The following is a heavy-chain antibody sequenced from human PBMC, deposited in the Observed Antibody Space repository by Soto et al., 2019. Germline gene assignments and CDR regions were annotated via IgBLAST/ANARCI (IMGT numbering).Heavy chain of an antibody. V-gene: IGHV4-31*03. Sequence: QVQLQESGPGLVKPSQTLSLTCTVSGGSISSGDYYWSWIRQHPGKGLEWVGYISYSGSTYYNPSRKSRVTXXVXTXXNQFSLKLSSVTAADTAVYYCARDHCGGGSCYSGHWGQGTLVTVSS. CDR3: ARDHCGGGSCYSGH. D-gene: IGHD2-15*01. CDR1: GGSISSGDYY. J-gene: IGHJ4*02. CDR2: ISYSGST.